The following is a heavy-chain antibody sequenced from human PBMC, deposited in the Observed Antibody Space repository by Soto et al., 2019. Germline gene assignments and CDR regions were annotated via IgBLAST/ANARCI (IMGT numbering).Heavy chain of an antibody. CDR2: ISYDGSNK. CDR3: AKVFSGSYYTYVSGNFDY. V-gene: IGHV3-30*18. CDR1: GFTFSSYG. D-gene: IGHD1-26*01. Sequence: GGSLRLSCAASGFTFSSYGMHWVRQAPGKGLEWVAVISYDGSNKYYADSVKGRFTISRDNSKNTLYLQMNSLRAEDTAVYYCAKVFSGSYYTYVSGNFDYWGQGTLVTVSS. J-gene: IGHJ4*02.